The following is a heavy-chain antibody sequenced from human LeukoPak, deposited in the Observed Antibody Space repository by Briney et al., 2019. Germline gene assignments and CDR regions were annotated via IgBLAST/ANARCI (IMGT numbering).Heavy chain of an antibody. D-gene: IGHD3-22*01. CDR1: GFTFSSYA. Sequence: GGSLRLSCAASGFTFSSYAMNWVRQAPGKGLEWVSGISASSSIYYADSVKGRFTISRDNSKNTLYLQVNNLRADDTAVYYCAKGSYYDSSGYYYFDYWGQGTLVTVSS. CDR3: AKGSYYDSSGYYYFDY. J-gene: IGHJ4*02. CDR2: ISASSSI. V-gene: IGHV3-23*01.